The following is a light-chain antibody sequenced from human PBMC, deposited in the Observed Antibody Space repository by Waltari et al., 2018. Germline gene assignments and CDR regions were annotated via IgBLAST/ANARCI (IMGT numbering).Light chain of an antibody. V-gene: IGLV2-14*03. CDR1: SSDVGGHNY. CDR3: LSYTSASTSYV. CDR2: DVN. Sequence: QSALTQPASVSGSPGQSITISCTGTSSDVGGHNYVSWYQQHPGKVPRLVIFDVNKRPSGVSNRFAVSKSGNTASLTISGFQAEDEADYYCLSYTSASTSYVFGTGTKVTVL. J-gene: IGLJ1*01.